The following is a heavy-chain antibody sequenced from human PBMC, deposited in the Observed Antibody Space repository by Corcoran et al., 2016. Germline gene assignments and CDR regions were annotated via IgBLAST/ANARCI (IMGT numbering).Heavy chain of an antibody. CDR1: GGSISSSSYY. CDR3: ARVYGSGSYYYGYFNY. CDR2: MYYSGST. D-gene: IGHD3-10*01. Sequence: QLQLQESGPGLVKPSETLSLTCTVSGGSISSSSYYWGWLRQPPGKGLEWIGNMYYSGSTYYNPSLKSRVTISLDTSKNQFSLKLSSVTAADTAGYYCARVYGSGSYYYGYFNYWGQGTLVTVSS. V-gene: IGHV4-39*07. J-gene: IGHJ4*02.